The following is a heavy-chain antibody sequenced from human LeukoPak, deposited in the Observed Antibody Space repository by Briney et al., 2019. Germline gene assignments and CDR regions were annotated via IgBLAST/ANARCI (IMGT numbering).Heavy chain of an antibody. J-gene: IGHJ4*02. CDR3: AREDGYCSGGNCYSYFDS. V-gene: IGHV3-13*01. D-gene: IGHD2-15*01. CDR2: IGTAGDT. Sequence: GGSLRLSCAASGFTFSSYDMHWVRQATGKGLEWVSAIGTAGDTYYPGSVKGRFTISRDNTRNSLFLQMYSLRAEDTAVYFCAREDGYCSGGNCYSYFDSWGQGTLVTVSS. CDR1: GFTFSSYD.